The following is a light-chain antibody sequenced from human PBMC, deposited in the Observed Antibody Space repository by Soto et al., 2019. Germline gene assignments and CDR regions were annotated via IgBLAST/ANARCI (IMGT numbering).Light chain of an antibody. CDR2: DVS. Sequence: QSALTQPPSASGSPGQSVTISCTGTSSDVGGYNYVSWYQQHPGKAPKLMIYDVSKRRSGVPDRFSGSKSGNTASLTVSGLQAEDEADYYCSSYAGSTVVFGGGTKLTVL. J-gene: IGLJ2*01. V-gene: IGLV2-8*01. CDR3: SSYAGSTVV. CDR1: SSDVGGYNY.